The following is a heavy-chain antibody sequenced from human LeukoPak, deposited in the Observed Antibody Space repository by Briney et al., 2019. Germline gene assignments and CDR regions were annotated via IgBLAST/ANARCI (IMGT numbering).Heavy chain of an antibody. V-gene: IGHV4-39*01. CDR3: ARPIDYYGSGSYIY. CDR1: GGSISSSSYY. D-gene: IGHD3-10*01. CDR2: IYYSGST. J-gene: IGHJ4*02. Sequence: PSETLSLTCTVSGGSISSSSYYWGWIRQPPGKGLEWIGSIYYSGSTYYNPSLKSRVTISVDTSKNQFSLKLSSVTAADTAVYYCARPIDYYGSGSYIYWGQGTLVTVSS.